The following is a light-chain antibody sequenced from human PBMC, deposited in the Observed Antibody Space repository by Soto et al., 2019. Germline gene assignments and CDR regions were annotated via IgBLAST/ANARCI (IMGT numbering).Light chain of an antibody. CDR1: QGISNY. J-gene: IGKJ1*01. V-gene: IGKV1-27*01. CDR3: QKYNSAPWT. Sequence: QSPSFLSASIRDRVTLTCRASQGISNYLAWYQQKPGKVPKLLIYAASTLQSGVPSRFSGSGSGTDFTLTISSLQPEDVATYYCQKYNSAPWTFGQGSKVDI. CDR2: AAS.